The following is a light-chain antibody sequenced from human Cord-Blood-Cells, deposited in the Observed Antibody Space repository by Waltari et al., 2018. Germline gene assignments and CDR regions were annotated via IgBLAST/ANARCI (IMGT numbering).Light chain of an antibody. CDR2: CAS. CDR1: QSVSSN. Sequence: EIVMTQSPATLSVSPGERATLSCRASQSVSSNLAWYQQKPGQAPRHLIYCASTRATGIPARFSGSGSGTEFTLTISSLQSEDFAVYYCQQDNNWPPRITFGPGTKVDIK. V-gene: IGKV3-15*01. J-gene: IGKJ3*01. CDR3: QQDNNWPPRIT.